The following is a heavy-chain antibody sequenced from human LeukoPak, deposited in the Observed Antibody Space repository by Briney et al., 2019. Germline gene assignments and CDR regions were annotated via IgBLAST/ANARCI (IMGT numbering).Heavy chain of an antibody. J-gene: IGHJ4*02. CDR2: IYNSGGT. CDR3: ARDCSASSSDYYPLGY. V-gene: IGHV3-66*01. D-gene: IGHD3-22*01. CDR1: GFTVSSKY. Sequence: GGSLRLSCAASGFTVSSKYMSWVRQAPGKGLEWLSVIYNSGGTYYADSVEGRFTISRDNSKNTLYLQMNSLRVEDTAVYFCARDCSASSSDYYPLGYWGQGTLVTVSS.